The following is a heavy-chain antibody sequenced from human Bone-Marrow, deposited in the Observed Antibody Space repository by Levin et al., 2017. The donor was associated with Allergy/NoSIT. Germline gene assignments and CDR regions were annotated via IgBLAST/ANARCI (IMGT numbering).Heavy chain of an antibody. Sequence: GESLKISCKGSGYSFTSYWIGWVRQMPGKGLEWMGIIYPGDSDTRYSPSFQGQVTISADKSISTAYLQWSSLKASDTAMYYCARLGDGSGSYYRGDWFDPWGQGTLVTVSS. CDR1: GYSFTSYW. V-gene: IGHV5-51*01. D-gene: IGHD3-10*01. CDR3: ARLGDGSGSYYRGDWFDP. CDR2: IYPGDSDT. J-gene: IGHJ5*02.